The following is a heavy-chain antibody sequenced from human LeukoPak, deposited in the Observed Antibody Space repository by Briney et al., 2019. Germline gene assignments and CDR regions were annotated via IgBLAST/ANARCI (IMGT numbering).Heavy chain of an antibody. Sequence: GGSLRLSCAASGFTFSWYWMSWVRQAPGKGLEWVAKIKQDGSEKYYVDSVKGRFTISRDNAKNSLGLQMNSLRAEDTAFYYCARGGYSHLDNWGQGTLVTVSS. D-gene: IGHD1-1*01. CDR1: GFTFSWYW. V-gene: IGHV3-7*01. J-gene: IGHJ4*02. CDR2: IKQDGSEK. CDR3: ARGGYSHLDN.